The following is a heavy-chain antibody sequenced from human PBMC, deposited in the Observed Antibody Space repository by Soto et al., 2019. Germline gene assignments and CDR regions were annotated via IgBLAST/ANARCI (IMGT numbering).Heavy chain of an antibody. J-gene: IGHJ5*02. V-gene: IGHV4-34*01. D-gene: IGHD6-13*01. CDR1: GGSFSGYY. CDR3: ARGNPVRSPYWIAAAGSWFDP. CDR2: INHSGST. Sequence: SETLSLTCAVYGGSFSGYYWSWIRQPPGKGLEWIGEINHSGSTNYNPSLKSRVTISVDTSKNQFSLKLSSVTAADTAVYYCARGNPVRSPYWIAAAGSWFDPWGQGTLVTVSS.